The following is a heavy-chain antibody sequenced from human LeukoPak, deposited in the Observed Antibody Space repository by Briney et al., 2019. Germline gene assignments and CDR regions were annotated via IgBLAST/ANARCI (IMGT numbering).Heavy chain of an antibody. CDR1: GFTFSSYA. Sequence: GGSLRLSCAASGFTFSSYAMSWVRQAPGKGLEWVANIKQDGSEKYYVDSVKGRFTISRDNAKNSLYLQMNSLRAEDTAVYYCAREGGAFDYGGQGTLVTVSS. V-gene: IGHV3-7*01. CDR2: IKQDGSEK. CDR3: AREGGAFDY. J-gene: IGHJ4*02. D-gene: IGHD4/OR15-4a*01.